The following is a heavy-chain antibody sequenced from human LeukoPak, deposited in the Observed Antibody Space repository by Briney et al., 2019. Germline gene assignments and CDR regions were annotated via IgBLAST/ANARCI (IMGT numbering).Heavy chain of an antibody. D-gene: IGHD2-15*01. Sequence: GGSLRLSCVFSGFTFSSYAMSWVRQAPGKGLEWVSSLSGSGGSTYYADSVKGRFTISRDNSKNTLYLQMNSLRAEDTAVYYCAKHVHIVVVVAALYYFDYWGQGTLVTVSS. CDR1: GFTFSSYA. CDR3: AKHVHIVVVVAALYYFDY. J-gene: IGHJ4*02. V-gene: IGHV3-23*01. CDR2: LSGSGGST.